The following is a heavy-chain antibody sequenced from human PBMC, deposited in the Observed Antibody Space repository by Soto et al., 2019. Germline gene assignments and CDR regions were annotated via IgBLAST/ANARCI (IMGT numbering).Heavy chain of an antibody. V-gene: IGHV4-31*03. CDR3: AREPSP. CDR2: IYYSGST. Sequence: QVQLQASGPGLVKPSQTLSLTCTGSGAAISSGDYYWGWISQHPGKGLEWIGYIYYSGSTYYNPSLKSRGAIAVDTSKNQFSLKLSSVTAADTAVYYCAREPSPWGQGTLVTVSS. J-gene: IGHJ5*02. CDR1: GAAISSGDYY.